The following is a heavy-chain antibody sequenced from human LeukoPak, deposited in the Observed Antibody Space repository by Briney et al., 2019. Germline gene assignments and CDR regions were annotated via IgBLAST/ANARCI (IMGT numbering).Heavy chain of an antibody. CDR3: ARSNYDSSGYYIAPTPGFDY. D-gene: IGHD3-22*01. CDR1: GFTFSSYA. CDR2: ISGSGGST. Sequence: PGGSLRLSCAASGFTFSSYAVSWVRQAPGKGLEWVSAISGSGGSTYYADSVKGRFTISRDNSKNTLYLQMNSLRAEDTAVYYCARSNYDSSGYYIAPTPGFDYWGQGTLVTVSS. V-gene: IGHV3-23*01. J-gene: IGHJ4*02.